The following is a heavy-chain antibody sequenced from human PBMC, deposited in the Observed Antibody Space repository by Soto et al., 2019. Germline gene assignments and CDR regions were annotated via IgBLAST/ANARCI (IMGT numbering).Heavy chain of an antibody. Sequence: ASVKVSCKASGYTFTSYGISWVRQAPGQGLEWMGWISAYNGNTNYAQKLQGRVTMTTDTSTSTAYMELRSLRSDDTAVDYCARGKTVLRILEGGLGNPYYYYYGMDVWGQGTTVTVSS. V-gene: IGHV1-18*01. D-gene: IGHD3-3*01. CDR3: ARGKTVLRILEGGLGNPYYYYYGMDV. CDR1: GYTFTSYG. J-gene: IGHJ6*02. CDR2: ISAYNGNT.